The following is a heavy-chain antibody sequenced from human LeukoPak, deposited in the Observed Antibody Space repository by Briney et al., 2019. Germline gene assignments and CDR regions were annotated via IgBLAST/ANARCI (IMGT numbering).Heavy chain of an antibody. D-gene: IGHD3-10*01. J-gene: IGHJ3*02. CDR1: GGSISSYY. V-gene: IGHV4-59*01. CDR2: IYYSGST. CDR3: ARDPSMVRGLLSAFDI. Sequence: PSETLSLTCTVSGGSISSYYWSWIRQPPGKGLGWIGYIYYSGSTNYNPSLKSRVTISVDTSKNQFSLKLSSVTAADTAVYYCARDPSMVRGLLSAFDIWGQGTMVTVSS.